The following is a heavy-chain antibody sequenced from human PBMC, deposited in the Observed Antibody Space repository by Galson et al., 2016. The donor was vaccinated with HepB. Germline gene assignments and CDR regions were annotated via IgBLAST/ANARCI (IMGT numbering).Heavy chain of an antibody. D-gene: IGHD2-2*01. CDR2: ISAYNGNT. Sequence: SVKVSCKASGYTFTTYGISWVRQAPGQGLEWMGWISAYNGNTNYAQKLQGRVTMTTDTSTSTAYMELRSLRSDDTAVYYCARDPRKIRYQLLEIYYYYYAMDGWGQGPTVTVSS. J-gene: IGHJ6*02. CDR3: ARDPRKIRYQLLEIYYYYYAMDG. CDR1: GYTFTTYG. V-gene: IGHV1-18*01.